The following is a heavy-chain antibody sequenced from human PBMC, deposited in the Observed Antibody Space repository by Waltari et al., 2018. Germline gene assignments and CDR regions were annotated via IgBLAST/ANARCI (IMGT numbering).Heavy chain of an antibody. CDR2: IKQDGSEK. CDR1: GFTFSSYW. V-gene: IGHV3-7*01. Sequence: VQLVESGGGLVQPGGSLRLSCAASGFTFSSYWMSGVRQAPGKGLEWVANIKQDGSEKYYVDSVKGRFTSSRDNAKNSLYLQMNSLRAEDTAVYYCARDHPSYYGSGTTGDGMDVWGQGTTVTVSS. D-gene: IGHD3-10*01. J-gene: IGHJ6*02. CDR3: ARDHPSYYGSGTTGDGMDV.